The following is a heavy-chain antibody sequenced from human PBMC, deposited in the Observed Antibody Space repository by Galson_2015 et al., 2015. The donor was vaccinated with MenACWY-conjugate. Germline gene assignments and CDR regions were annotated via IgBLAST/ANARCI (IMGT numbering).Heavy chain of an antibody. Sequence: VRQAPGKGLEWVANIKQDGSEKYYVDSVKGRFTISRDNAKNSLYLQMNSLRAEDTAVYYCAREGGYSGYDYYFDYWGQGTLVTVSS. J-gene: IGHJ4*02. V-gene: IGHV3-7*03. D-gene: IGHD5-12*01. CDR3: AREGGYSGYDYYFDY. CDR2: IKQDGSEK.